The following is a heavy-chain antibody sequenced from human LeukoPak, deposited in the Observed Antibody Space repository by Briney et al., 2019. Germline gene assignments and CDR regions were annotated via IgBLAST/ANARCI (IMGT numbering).Heavy chain of an antibody. D-gene: IGHD2-2*01. Sequence: PGGCLRLACAASGFTFSSSGVHWVRQPPGKGLGGVAVISYDGSNKYYADSVKGRFTISRDNSKNTLYLQMNRLRAEDPAGYYCAKDVGYCSSISCYGPWGQGTLVTVSS. J-gene: IGHJ4*02. V-gene: IGHV3-30*18. CDR3: AKDVGYCSSISCYGP. CDR1: GFTFSSSG. CDR2: ISYDGSNK.